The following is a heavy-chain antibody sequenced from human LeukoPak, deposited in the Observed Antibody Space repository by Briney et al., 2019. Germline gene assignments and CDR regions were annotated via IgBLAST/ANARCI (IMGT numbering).Heavy chain of an antibody. CDR1: GFALSDYA. CDR2: ISDSGTSI. CDR3: VRDRGGIAAI. Sequence: GGFLRLSCAASGFALSDYAMRWIRQAPGKGLECVSYISDSGTSIYYADSVKGRFTISKDNVKNSMYLQMNSLRVEDTAVYHCVRDRGGIAAIWGQGTLVTVSS. D-gene: IGHD6-13*01. J-gene: IGHJ4*02. V-gene: IGHV3-11*04.